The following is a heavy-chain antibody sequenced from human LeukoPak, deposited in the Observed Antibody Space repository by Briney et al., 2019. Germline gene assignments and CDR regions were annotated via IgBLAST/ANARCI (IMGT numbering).Heavy chain of an antibody. D-gene: IGHD3-22*01. V-gene: IGHV3-48*01. CDR2: ISSSSSTI. CDR1: GFTFSSYS. J-gene: IGHJ4*02. Sequence: GGSLRLSCAASGFTFSSYSMNWVRQAPGKGLEWVSYISSSSSTIYYADSVKGRFTISRDNAKNSLYLQMNSLRAEDTAVYYCARAPRERGYYDSSNAAPDYWGQGTLVTVSS. CDR3: ARAPRERGYYDSSNAAPDY.